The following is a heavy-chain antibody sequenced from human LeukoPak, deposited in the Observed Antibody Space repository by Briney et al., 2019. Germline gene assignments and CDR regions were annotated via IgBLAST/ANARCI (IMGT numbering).Heavy chain of an antibody. D-gene: IGHD2-21*01. V-gene: IGHV3-30*03. Sequence: GGSLRLSCAASGFNFDTYSMNWVRQAPGKGLEWVADIASDGSHTFYVESVKGRFTISRDNSKNTLYLQMNSLRAEDTAVYFCARERQDTILHSGAFDIWGQGTMVTVSS. CDR3: ARERQDTILHSGAFDI. J-gene: IGHJ3*02. CDR2: IASDGSHT. CDR1: GFNFDTYS.